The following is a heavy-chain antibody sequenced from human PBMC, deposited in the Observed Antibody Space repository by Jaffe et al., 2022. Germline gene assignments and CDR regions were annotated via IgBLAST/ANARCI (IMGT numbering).Heavy chain of an antibody. CDR3: ARGGGSHFLWND. D-gene: IGHD1-1*01. J-gene: IGHJ4*02. Sequence: QVQLVQSGSELVKPGASVKISCKASGYDFTNYAMNWVRQAPGQGLEWVGWINTNTRDSTYGQDFTGRFVFSLDTSVSTAYLQINSLKAEDTAIYYCARGGGSHFLWNDWGQGTLVTVSS. CDR2: INTNTRDS. CDR1: GYDFTNYA. V-gene: IGHV7-4-1*02.